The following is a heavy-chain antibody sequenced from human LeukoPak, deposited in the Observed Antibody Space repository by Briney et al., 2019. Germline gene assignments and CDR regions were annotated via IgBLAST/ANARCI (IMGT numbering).Heavy chain of an antibody. V-gene: IGHV3-30*04. Sequence: GGSLGLSCAASKFTFSSYTMHWVRQAPGKGLDWVAVISYDGRNKYYGDSVKGRFTISRDNSKNTLYLQMNSLRPEDTAIYYCARESRDTAMATDYWGQGTLVTVSS. J-gene: IGHJ4*02. D-gene: IGHD5-18*01. CDR1: KFTFSSYT. CDR3: ARESRDTAMATDY. CDR2: ISYDGRNK.